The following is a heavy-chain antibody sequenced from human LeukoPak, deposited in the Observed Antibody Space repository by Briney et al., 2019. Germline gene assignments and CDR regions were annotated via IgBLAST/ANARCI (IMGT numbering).Heavy chain of an antibody. CDR1: GFTFSSYA. J-gene: IGHJ4*02. Sequence: GGSLRLSCAASGFTFSSYAMSWVRQAPGKGLEWVSAISGGGGSTYYADSVKGRFTISRDNSKNTLYLQMNSLRAEDTAVYYCAKDTRYDSSGYYYYFDYWGQGTLVTVSS. V-gene: IGHV3-23*01. CDR3: AKDTRYDSSGYYYYFDY. D-gene: IGHD3-22*01. CDR2: ISGGGGST.